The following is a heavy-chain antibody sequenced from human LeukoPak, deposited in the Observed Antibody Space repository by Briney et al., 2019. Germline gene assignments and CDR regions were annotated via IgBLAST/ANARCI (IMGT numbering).Heavy chain of an antibody. CDR2: MNPKSGNT. CDR3: ARVTGSIDY. D-gene: IGHD1-26*01. Sequence: GASVKVSCKASGYTLTSYDINWVRQATGQGLEWMGWMNPKSGNTGYAQKFQGRVTMTRDTSISTAYMELGSLRSEDTAVYYWARVTGSIDYWGQGTLVTVSS. J-gene: IGHJ4*02. V-gene: IGHV1-8*01. CDR1: GYTLTSYD.